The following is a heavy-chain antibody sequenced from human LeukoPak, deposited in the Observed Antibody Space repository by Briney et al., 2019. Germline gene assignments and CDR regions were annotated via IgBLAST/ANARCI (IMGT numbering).Heavy chain of an antibody. V-gene: IGHV3-21*01. CDR3: ARVGGPAHTWELSYYYMDV. Sequence: GGSLTLSCAASGFTFSSYSMNWVRQAPGKGLEWVSSISSSSSYIYYADSVKGRFTISRDNAKNSLYLQMNSLRAEDTAVYYCARVGGPAHTWELSYYYMDVWGKGTTVTVSS. CDR1: GFTFSSYS. CDR2: ISSSSSYI. J-gene: IGHJ6*03. D-gene: IGHD1-26*01.